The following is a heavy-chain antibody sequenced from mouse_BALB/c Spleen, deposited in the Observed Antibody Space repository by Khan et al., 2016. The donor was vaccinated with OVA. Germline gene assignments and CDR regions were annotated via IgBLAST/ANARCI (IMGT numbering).Heavy chain of an antibody. V-gene: IGHV3-2*02. J-gene: IGHJ4*01. Sequence: QLEESGPGLVKLSQSLSLTCTVTGYSITSDYAWNWIRQFPGNKLEWMGYISYSGSTNYNPSLKSRISITRDTSKNQFFLQLNSVTTEDTATDYCARDGSRYNYAMDYWGQGTSVTVSS. CDR2: ISYSGST. D-gene: IGHD2-3*01. CDR1: GYSITSDYA. CDR3: ARDGSRYNYAMDY.